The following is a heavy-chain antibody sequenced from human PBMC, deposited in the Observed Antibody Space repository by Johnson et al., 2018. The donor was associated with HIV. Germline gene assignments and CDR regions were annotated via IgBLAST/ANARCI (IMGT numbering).Heavy chain of an antibody. D-gene: IGHD3-22*01. J-gene: IGHJ3*02. CDR1: GFTFSSYG. CDR2: IRYDGSNK. V-gene: IGHV3-30*02. Sequence: VQLVESGGGVVQPGGSLRLSCAASGFTFSSYGMHWVRQAPGKGLEWVAFIRYDGSNKYYADSVKGRFTISRDNSKNTLYLQMNSLRAEDTAVYYCAKLPYDYDSSGPLRGAFDIWGQGTMVTVSS. CDR3: AKLPYDYDSSGPLRGAFDI.